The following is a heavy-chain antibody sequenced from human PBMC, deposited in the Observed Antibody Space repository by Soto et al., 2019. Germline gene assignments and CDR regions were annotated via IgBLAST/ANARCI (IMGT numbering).Heavy chain of an antibody. CDR3: ARDPAIYSGKFDYGLDV. CDR2: IGTSGKTI. V-gene: IGHV3-48*04. J-gene: IGHJ6*02. Sequence: GGSLRLSCAASGFTFTRYSMNWVRQAPGKGLEWVSYIGTSGKTIYYADSVRGRFTISRDNAKNSLYLQMNSLRAEDTAVYFCARDPAIYSGKFDYGLDVWGRGTTVTVSS. D-gene: IGHD4-4*01. CDR1: GFTFTRYS.